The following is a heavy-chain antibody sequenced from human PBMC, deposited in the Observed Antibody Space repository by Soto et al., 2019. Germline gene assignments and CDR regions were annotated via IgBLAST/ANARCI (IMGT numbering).Heavy chain of an antibody. CDR1: GGSINSGGYY. CDR2: IYYSGST. CDR3: ARGLHDFDI. V-gene: IGHV4-31*03. D-gene: IGHD3-16*01. Sequence: QVQLQQSGPGLVKPSQTLSLTCTVSGGSINSGGYYWSWIRQHPGKDLEWTGYIYYSGSTYDHRSIKRRVNISVSTAKNQFSLKLGSVTAADTAVYYCARGLHDFDIWGKCTMVSVSS. J-gene: IGHJ3*02.